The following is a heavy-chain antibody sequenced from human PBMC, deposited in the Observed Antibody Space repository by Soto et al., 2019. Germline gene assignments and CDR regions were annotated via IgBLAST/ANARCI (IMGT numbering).Heavy chain of an antibody. CDR2: ISSTTNYI. Sequence: EVQLVESGGGLVKPGGSLRLSCAASGFTFTRYSMNWVRQAPGKGLEWVSSISSTTNYIYYGDSMKGRFTISRDNANNSLYLKMNSPRAEDTAVYYCARESEDLTSNFDYWGQGTLVTVSS. CDR3: ARESEDLTSNFDY. CDR1: GFTFTRYS. V-gene: IGHV3-21*06. J-gene: IGHJ4*02.